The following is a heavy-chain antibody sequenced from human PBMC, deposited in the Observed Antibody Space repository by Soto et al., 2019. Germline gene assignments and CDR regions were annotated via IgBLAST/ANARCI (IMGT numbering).Heavy chain of an antibody. V-gene: IGHV1-18*01. CDR2: ISAGSINT. J-gene: IGHJ6*02. D-gene: IGHD3-10*01. CDR1: GYTFTSYG. CDR3: AATPDSTSGSGYYGMDV. Sequence: ASVKVSCKASGYTFTSYGISWVRQAPGQGLEWMGWISAGSINTNYAQNLQERVTITTDTSTSTAYMELSSLRSDDTAVYYCAATPDSTSGSGYYGMDVWGQGTTVTVSS.